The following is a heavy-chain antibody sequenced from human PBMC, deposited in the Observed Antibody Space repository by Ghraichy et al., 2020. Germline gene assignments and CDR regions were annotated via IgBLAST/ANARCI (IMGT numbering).Heavy chain of an antibody. J-gene: IGHJ4*02. Sequence: GESLNISCAASGFTFSNAWMNWVRQAPGEGLEWVGRIRSIAAGGTANYAAPVKGRFTISRDDSKNTLYLQMNSLNTEDTAVYYCTTDPYCGGDCYGYWGQGTLVTVSS. CDR2: IRSIAAGGTA. CDR1: GFTFSNAW. D-gene: IGHD2-21*01. CDR3: TTDPYCGGDCYGY. V-gene: IGHV3-15*07.